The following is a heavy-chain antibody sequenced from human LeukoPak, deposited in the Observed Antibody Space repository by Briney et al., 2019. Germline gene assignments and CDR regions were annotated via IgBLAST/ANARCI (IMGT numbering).Heavy chain of an antibody. CDR2: IIPIFGTE. CDR1: GGTFSSYA. V-gene: IGHV1-69*05. CDR3: ARARSPSSGYLLRDHNWFDP. D-gene: IGHD3-22*01. Sequence: SVKVSCKASGGTFSSYAISCVRQAPGQGLEWMGGIIPIFGTENYAQKFQGRVTITTDESTSTAYMELSSLRSEDTAVYYCARARSPSSGYLLRDHNWFDPWGQGTLVTVSS. J-gene: IGHJ5*02.